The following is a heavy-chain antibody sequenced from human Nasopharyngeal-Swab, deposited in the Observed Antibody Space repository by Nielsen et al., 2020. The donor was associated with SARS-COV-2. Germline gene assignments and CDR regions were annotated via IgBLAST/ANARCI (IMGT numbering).Heavy chain of an antibody. J-gene: IGHJ4*02. Sequence: SVKISCKASGGTFSSYAISWVRQAPGQGLEWMGGIIPIFGTANYAQKFQGRVTITADESTSTAYMELSSLRSEDTAVYYCARETHDCSSTSCPPGYWGQGTLVTVSS. V-gene: IGHV1-69*13. CDR3: ARETHDCSSTSCPPGY. CDR1: GGTFSSYA. D-gene: IGHD2-2*01. CDR2: IIPIFGTA.